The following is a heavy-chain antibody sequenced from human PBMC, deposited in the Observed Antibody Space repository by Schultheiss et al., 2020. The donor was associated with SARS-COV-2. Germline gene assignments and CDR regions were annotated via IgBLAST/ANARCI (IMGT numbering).Heavy chain of an antibody. D-gene: IGHD4-17*01. CDR1: GGSISSGGYY. CDR3: ARQDYGDAFDI. Sequence: SETLSLTCTVSGGSISSGGYYWSWIRQHPGKGLEWIGEIYHSGSTNYNPSLKSRVTISVDKSKNQFSLKLSSVTAADTAVYYCARQDYGDAFDIWGQGTLVTVSS. CDR2: IYHSGST. J-gene: IGHJ4*02. V-gene: IGHV4-61*08.